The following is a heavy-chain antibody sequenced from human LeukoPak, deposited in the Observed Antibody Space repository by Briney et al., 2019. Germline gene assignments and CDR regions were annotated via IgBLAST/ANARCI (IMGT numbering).Heavy chain of an antibody. CDR3: ARTLGLWFGELSYYFDY. CDR2: IYPGDSDT. Sequence: GESLKISCKGSGYSFNNYWIGWVRQMPGKGLEWMGIIYPGDSDTRYSPSFQGQVTISADKSISTAYLQWSSLKASDTAMYFCARTLGLWFGELSYYFDYWGQGTLVTVSS. V-gene: IGHV5-51*01. D-gene: IGHD3-10*01. CDR1: GYSFNNYW. J-gene: IGHJ4*02.